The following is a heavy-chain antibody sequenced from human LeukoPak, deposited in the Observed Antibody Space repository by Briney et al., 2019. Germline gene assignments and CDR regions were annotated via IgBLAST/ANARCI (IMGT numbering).Heavy chain of an antibody. CDR3: ARHEYSGSYYGLSWFDP. CDR1: GGSISSSGYY. D-gene: IGHD1-26*01. J-gene: IGHJ5*02. V-gene: IGHV4-39*01. CDR2: IYYSGST. Sequence: SETLSLTCTVSGGSISSSGYYWGWIRQPPGKGLEWIASIYYSGSTYYNPSLKSRVTIPVDTSKNQLSLKLSSLTAADTAVYYCARHEYSGSYYGLSWFDPWGQGTLVTVSS.